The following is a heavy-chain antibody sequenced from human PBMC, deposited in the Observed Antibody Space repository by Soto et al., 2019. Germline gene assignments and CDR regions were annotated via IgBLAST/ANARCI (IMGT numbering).Heavy chain of an antibody. D-gene: IGHD6-13*01. V-gene: IGHV3-15*01. CDR2: IKSKTDGGTT. Sequence: PGGSLRLSCAASGFTFNAAWMSWVRQAPGKGLEWVGRIKSKTDGGTTDFAAPVKGGFTISRDDSKNTVYLQMNSLKIEDTAVYYCTTGLAAAGTNYWGQGTLVTVSS. CDR1: GFTFNAAW. CDR3: TTGLAAAGTNY. J-gene: IGHJ4*02.